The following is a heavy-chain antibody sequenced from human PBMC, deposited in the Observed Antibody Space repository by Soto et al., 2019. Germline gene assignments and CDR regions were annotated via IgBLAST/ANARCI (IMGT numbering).Heavy chain of an antibody. J-gene: IGHJ4*02. CDR1: GFTFSDYA. CDR3: AKGGRQWLVTSDFNY. Sequence: VQLVESGGGVVQPGRSLRLSCAASGFTFSDYAMHWVRQAPGTGLEWVAVVYHDGRNTHYADSVKGRFTISRDSSKNTVSLEMTSLRAEDTAVSYCAKGGRQWLVTSDFNYWGQGALVTVSS. V-gene: IGHV3-30*18. CDR2: VYHDGRNT. D-gene: IGHD6-19*01.